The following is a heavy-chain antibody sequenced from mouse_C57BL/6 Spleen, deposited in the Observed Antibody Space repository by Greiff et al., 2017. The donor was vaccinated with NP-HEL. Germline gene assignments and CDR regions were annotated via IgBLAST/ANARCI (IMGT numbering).Heavy chain of an antibody. CDR1: GYTFTSYW. Sequence: VQLQQPGAELVRPGSSVKLSCKASGYTFTSYWMDWVKQRPGQGLEWIGNIYPSDSETHYNQKFKDKATLTVDKSSSTAYMQLSSLTSEDSAVYYCARGGYYSNNYAMDYWGQGTSVTVSS. CDR3: ARGGYYSNNYAMDY. J-gene: IGHJ4*01. V-gene: IGHV1-61*01. D-gene: IGHD2-5*01. CDR2: IYPSDSET.